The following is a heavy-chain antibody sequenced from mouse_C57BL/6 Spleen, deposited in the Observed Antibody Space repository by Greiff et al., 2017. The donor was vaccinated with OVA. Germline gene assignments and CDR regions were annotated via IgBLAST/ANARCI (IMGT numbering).Heavy chain of an antibody. V-gene: IGHV5-4*01. D-gene: IGHD2-4*01. CDR3: AREGDYDYDVGFAY. Sequence: EVKVVESGGGLVKPGGSLKLSCAASGFTFSSYAMSWVRQTPEKRLEWVATISDGGSYTYYPDNVKGRFTISRDNAKNNLYLQMSHLKSEDTAMYYCAREGDYDYDVGFAYWGQGTLVTVSA. J-gene: IGHJ3*01. CDR2: ISDGGSYT. CDR1: GFTFSSYA.